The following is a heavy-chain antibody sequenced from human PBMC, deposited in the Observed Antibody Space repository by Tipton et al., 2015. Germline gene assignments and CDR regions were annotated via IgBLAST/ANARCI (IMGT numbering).Heavy chain of an antibody. J-gene: IGHJ6*02. CDR2: INTHSGGT. V-gene: IGHV1-2*02. D-gene: IGHD3-16*01. CDR3: ARNWGGMGV. Sequence: QSGPEVKEPGASVKVSCKASGYSFIDYKMRWVRQAPGQGLEWMRWINTHSGGTDYAQKFQGRVTMTGDTSISTAYMELNRLTSADTAMYYCARNWGGMGVWGQGTTVTVSS. CDR1: GYSFIDYK.